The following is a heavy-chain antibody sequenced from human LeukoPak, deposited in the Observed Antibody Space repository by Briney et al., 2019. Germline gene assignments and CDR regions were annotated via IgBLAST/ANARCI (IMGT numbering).Heavy chain of an antibody. CDR2: INHSGST. Sequence: SETLSLTCAVYGGSFSGYYWSWIRQPPGKGLEWIGGINHSGSTNYNPSLKSRVTISVDTSKNQFSLRLTSVTAADTAVYYCARQTGSGLFILPGGQGTLVTVSS. CDR1: GGSFSGYY. CDR3: ARQTGSGLFILP. D-gene: IGHD3/OR15-3a*01. V-gene: IGHV4-34*01. J-gene: IGHJ4*02.